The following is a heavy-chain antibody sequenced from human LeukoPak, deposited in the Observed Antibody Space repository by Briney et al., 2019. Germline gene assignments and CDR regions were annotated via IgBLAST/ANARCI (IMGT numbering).Heavy chain of an antibody. J-gene: IGHJ3*02. D-gene: IGHD5-18*01. CDR2: IYYTGGEI. CDR3: ARQPAATAAFDI. CDR1: GGSINSHY. Sequence: KPSETLSLTCIVSGGSINSHYWSWIRQAPGKGLEWIGYIYYTGGEINYNPSLKSRLTISVDTSKNQFSLMLTSVTATDTAVYYCARQPAATAAFDIWAQGTMVTVSS. V-gene: IGHV4-59*08.